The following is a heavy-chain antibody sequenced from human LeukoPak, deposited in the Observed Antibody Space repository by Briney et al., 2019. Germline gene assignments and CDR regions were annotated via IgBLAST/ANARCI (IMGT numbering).Heavy chain of an antibody. CDR1: GFTFSSYS. J-gene: IGHJ6*02. V-gene: IGHV3-30*03. D-gene: IGHD5-12*01. CDR3: ARGYSGYPIAYYYYYGMDV. CDR2: TSYDGSNE. Sequence: PGGSLRLSCAASGFTFSSYSMNWVRQAPGKGLEWVAVTSYDGSNEFHADSVKGRFTISRDNSKNTLYLQMNSLRAEDTAVYYCARGYSGYPIAYYYYYGMDVWGPGTTVTVSS.